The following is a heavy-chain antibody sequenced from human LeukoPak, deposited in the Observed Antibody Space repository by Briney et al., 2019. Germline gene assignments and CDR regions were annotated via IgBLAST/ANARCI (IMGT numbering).Heavy chain of an antibody. CDR1: GYTFTGYY. CDR3: AGEESSDYRWGF. Sequence: GASVKVSCKASGYTFTGYYMHWVRQAPGQGLEWMGWINPKSGGTNYAQKFQGRVSMTRDTSISTAYMELSRLTSDDTAVYFCAGEESSDYRWGFWGQGTLVTVSS. CDR2: INPKSGGT. V-gene: IGHV1-2*02. D-gene: IGHD4-17*01. J-gene: IGHJ4*02.